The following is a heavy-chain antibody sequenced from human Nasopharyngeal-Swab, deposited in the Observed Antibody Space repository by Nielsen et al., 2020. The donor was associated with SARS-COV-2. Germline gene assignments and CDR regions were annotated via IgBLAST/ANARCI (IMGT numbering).Heavy chain of an antibody. J-gene: IGHJ4*02. Sequence: WIRQPPGKGLEWVSSISSSSSYIYYADSVKGRFTISRDNAKNSLYLQMNSLRAKDTAVYYCATDYVETRDYWGQGTLVTVSS. CDR2: ISSSSSYI. V-gene: IGHV3-21*01. CDR3: ATDYVETRDY. D-gene: IGHD4-17*01.